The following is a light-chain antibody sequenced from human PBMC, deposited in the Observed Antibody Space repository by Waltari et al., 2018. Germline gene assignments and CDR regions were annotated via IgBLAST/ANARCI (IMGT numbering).Light chain of an antibody. V-gene: IGLV2-23*02. J-gene: IGLJ1*01. CDR3: CAFAGLGSYV. CDR2: EVS. CDR1: SSDVGSYPL. Sequence: SALTQPTSVSGSPGQSITISCTEISSDVGSYPLLSWYQRHPGGAPKLLIYEVSKRPSGVSTRFSGSKSGKTASLTFSGLQSEHEAEYYSCAFAGLGSYVFGTGTRVTVL.